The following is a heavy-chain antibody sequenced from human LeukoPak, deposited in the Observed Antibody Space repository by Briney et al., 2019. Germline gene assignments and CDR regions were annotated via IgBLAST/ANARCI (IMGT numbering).Heavy chain of an antibody. CDR2: ISYDGSNN. CDR3: ARGGTGLDY. V-gene: IGHV3-30-3*01. D-gene: IGHD2-8*02. Sequence: GGSLRLSCAASGFTFSNCAMHWVRQAPGKGLEWVAVISYDGSNNYYADSVKGRFTISRDNSKNTLYLQMNSLRAEDTAVYYCARGGTGLDYWGQGTLVTVSS. J-gene: IGHJ4*02. CDR1: GFTFSNCA.